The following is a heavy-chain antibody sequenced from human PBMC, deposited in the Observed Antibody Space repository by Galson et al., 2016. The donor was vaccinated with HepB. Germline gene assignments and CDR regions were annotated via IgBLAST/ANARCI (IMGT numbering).Heavy chain of an antibody. D-gene: IGHD2-15*01. J-gene: IGHJ2*01. CDR2: ISSDGSKQ. CDR1: GFTFSNYG. V-gene: IGHV3-30*18. CDR3: AKDVAVLARTSWYFDL. Sequence: SLRLSCAASGFTFSNYGIHCVRQAPGKGLEWVAVISSDGSKQYYADSVKGRFTISRDNSKNTLYLQMNSLRPEDTAVYYCAKDVAVLARTSWYFDLWGRGTLVTVPS.